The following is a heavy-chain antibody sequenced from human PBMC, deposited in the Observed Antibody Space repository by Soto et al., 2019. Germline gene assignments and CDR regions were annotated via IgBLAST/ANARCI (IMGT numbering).Heavy chain of an antibody. Sequence: QVQLVQSGAELKKPGASVKVSCKTSGFTFTNYGINWVRQAPGQGLEWMGWISAYNGNTNYAQKFQGRVTVTTDTSTTTAYMELRSLRSDDTDVYYCARGGSATDFDRWGQGTLLTVSS. J-gene: IGHJ4*02. CDR2: ISAYNGNT. CDR3: ARGGSATDFDR. D-gene: IGHD6-6*01. CDR1: GFTFTNYG. V-gene: IGHV1-18*01.